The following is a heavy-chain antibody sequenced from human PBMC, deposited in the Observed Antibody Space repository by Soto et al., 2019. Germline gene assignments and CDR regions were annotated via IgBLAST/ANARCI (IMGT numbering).Heavy chain of an antibody. J-gene: IGHJ5*02. V-gene: IGHV3-48*03. CDR1: GFTFSSYE. CDR3: ARSGLALPYSASHWFDP. CDR2: ISSSGSTI. D-gene: IGHD3-22*01. Sequence: GGSLRLSCAASGFTFSSYEMNWVRQAPGKGLEWVSYISSSGSTIYYADSVKGRFTIPRDNAKNSLFLQMNSLRGEDTAVYYCARSGLALPYSASHWFDPWGHGTQVTVSS.